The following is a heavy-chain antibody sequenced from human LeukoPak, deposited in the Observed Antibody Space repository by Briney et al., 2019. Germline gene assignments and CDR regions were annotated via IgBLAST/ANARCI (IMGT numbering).Heavy chain of an antibody. J-gene: IGHJ4*02. CDR2: ISYDGSNK. V-gene: IGHV3-30-3*01. CDR3: ARDSSTYYYDSSEPDY. Sequence: GRSLRLSCAASGFTFSSYAMHWVRQAPGKGLEWVAVISYDGSNKYYADSLKGRFTISRDNSKNTLYLQMNSLRAEDTAVYYCARDSSTYYYDSSEPDYWGQGTLVTVSS. D-gene: IGHD3-22*01. CDR1: GFTFSSYA.